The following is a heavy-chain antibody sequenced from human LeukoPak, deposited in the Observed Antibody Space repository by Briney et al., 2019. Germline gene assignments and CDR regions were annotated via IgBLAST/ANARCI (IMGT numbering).Heavy chain of an antibody. V-gene: IGHV1-2*02. CDR2: INPNSGGT. CDR1: AFTFTDYY. D-gene: IGHD7-27*01. J-gene: IGHJ4*02. Sequence: GASVTVSCKASAFTFTDYYIHWVRQAPGQRLEWMGWINPNSGGTKYAQQFQGRVTMTRDTSIRTFYMELSRLTSDDTAVYYCARWHRTGDFDYWGQGTLVTVSS. CDR3: ARWHRTGDFDY.